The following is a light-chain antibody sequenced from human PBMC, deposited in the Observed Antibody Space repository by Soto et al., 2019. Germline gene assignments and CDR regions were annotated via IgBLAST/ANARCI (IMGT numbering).Light chain of an antibody. CDR2: GAS. V-gene: IGKV3-20*01. J-gene: IGKJ5*01. CDR1: QSVSSN. Sequence: EIAITQSPATLSVSPGESATLSCSASQSVSSNLAWYQQKPGQAPRLLIYGASSRATGIPDRFSGSGSGTDFTLTISRLEPEDFAVYYCQQYGSSPPITLGQGTRLE. CDR3: QQYGSSPPIT.